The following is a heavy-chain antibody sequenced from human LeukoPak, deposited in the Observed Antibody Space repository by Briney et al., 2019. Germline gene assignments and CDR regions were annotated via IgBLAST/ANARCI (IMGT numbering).Heavy chain of an antibody. CDR3: ARAGTAWKVFDP. D-gene: IGHD1-7*01. CDR1: GGSISSYY. J-gene: IGHJ5*02. V-gene: IGHV4-59*01. Sequence: SETLSLTCTVSGGSISSYYWSWIRQPPGKGLEWIGYTYYSGSTNYNPSLKSRVTISVDTSKNQFSLKLSSVTAADTAVYYCARAGTAWKVFDPWGQGTLVIVSS. CDR2: TYYSGST.